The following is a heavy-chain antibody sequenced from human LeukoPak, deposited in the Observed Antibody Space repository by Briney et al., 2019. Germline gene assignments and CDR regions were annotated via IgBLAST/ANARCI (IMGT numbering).Heavy chain of an antibody. CDR2: IYPGDSAT. J-gene: IGHJ4*02. CDR1: GYSFTSYW. Sequence: PGESLKISCKGSGYSFTSYWIGWVRQMPGKGLEWMGIIYPGDSATRYSPSFQGQVNISADKSISTAYLQWSTLKASDTAMYYCARRIAVAGRYYFDCWGQGTLVTVSS. D-gene: IGHD6-19*01. V-gene: IGHV5-51*01. CDR3: ARRIAVAGRYYFDC.